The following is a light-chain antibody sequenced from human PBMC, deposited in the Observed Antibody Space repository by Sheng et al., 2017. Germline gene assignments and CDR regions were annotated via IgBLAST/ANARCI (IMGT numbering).Light chain of an antibody. Sequence: DIQMTQSPSSLSASVGDRVSITCRASQSIRQTLNWYQQKPGEAPRLLIYAASNLQSGVPSRFSGSGSGTDFILTISSLELDDYATYYCQHTFSTPWTFGHG. CDR1: QSIRQT. V-gene: IGKV1-39*01. CDR3: QHTFSTPWT. CDR2: AAS. J-gene: IGKJ1*01.